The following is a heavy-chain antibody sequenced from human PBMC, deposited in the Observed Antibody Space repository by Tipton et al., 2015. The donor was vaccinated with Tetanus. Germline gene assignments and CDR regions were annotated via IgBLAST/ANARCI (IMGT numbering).Heavy chain of an antibody. D-gene: IGHD5-24*01. V-gene: IGHV4-59*01. Sequence: TLSLTCTVSGGSISTYHWNWIRQSPGKGLEWIGYIDYFGSTKYNPSLKSRVAMSVDTSKNQLSLRLNSVTSADTALYFCGRGTDAYKSGNYWGQGTLVTVSS. CDR1: GGSISTYH. CDR3: GRGTDAYKSGNY. J-gene: IGHJ4*01. CDR2: IDYFGST.